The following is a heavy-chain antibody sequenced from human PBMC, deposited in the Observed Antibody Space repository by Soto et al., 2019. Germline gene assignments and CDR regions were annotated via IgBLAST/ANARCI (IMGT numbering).Heavy chain of an antibody. CDR3: AREGRGKKAGYNGLVSLGY. CDR2: IIPIFNTT. CDR1: GSRFSNYV. Sequence: QVQLVQSGAEVKTPGSSLKVSCTGSGSRFSNYVISWVRQAPGHGLEWLGRIIPIFNTTQYAQKFQGRVTITADKSTNTASLELSSLRSDDTAVYYCAREGRGKKAGYNGLVSLGYWGQGNLVTVSS. D-gene: IGHD2-2*02. V-gene: IGHV1-69*06. J-gene: IGHJ4*02.